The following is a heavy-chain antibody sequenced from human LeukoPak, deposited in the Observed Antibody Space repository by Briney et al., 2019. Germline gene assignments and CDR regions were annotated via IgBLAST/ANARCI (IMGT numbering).Heavy chain of an antibody. CDR1: GFTFSRYA. V-gene: IGHV3-7*01. CDR2: IKQDGNEK. CDR3: ARSNDFWSAYDYYFDY. J-gene: IGHJ4*02. D-gene: IGHD3-3*01. Sequence: GGSLRLSCAASGFTFSRYATSWVRQAPGKGLEWVANIKQDGNEKYYVDSVKGRFTISRDNAKNSLYLQINSLRAEDTAVYYCARSNDFWSAYDYYFDYWGQGTLVTVSS.